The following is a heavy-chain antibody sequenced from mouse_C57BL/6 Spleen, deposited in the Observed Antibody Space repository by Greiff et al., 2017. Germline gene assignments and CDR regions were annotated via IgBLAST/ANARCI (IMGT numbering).Heavy chain of an antibody. CDR2: IDPSDSET. J-gene: IGHJ2*01. D-gene: IGHD1-1*01. CDR1: GYTFTSYW. CDR3: ARATTVVASYYFDY. V-gene: IGHV1-52*01. Sequence: VQLQQPGAELVRPGSSVKLSCKASGYTFTSYWMHWVKQRPIQGLEWIGNIDPSDSETHYNQKFKDKATLTVDKSSSTAYMQLSSLTSEDSAVYYCARATTVVASYYFDYWGQGTTLTVSS.